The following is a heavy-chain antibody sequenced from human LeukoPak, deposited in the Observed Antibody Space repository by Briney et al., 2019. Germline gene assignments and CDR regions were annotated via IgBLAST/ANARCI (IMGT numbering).Heavy chain of an antibody. D-gene: IGHD2-2*02. Sequence: GGSLRLSCAASGFTFSSYAMSWVRQAPGKGLEWVSGISGSGGSTYYADSVKGRFTISRDNSKNTLYLQMNSLRAEDTAVYYCARDPLRVRREDIVVVPAAISLNVPPDYWGQGTLVTVSS. CDR3: ARDPLRVRREDIVVVPAAISLNVPPDY. CDR1: GFTFSSYA. V-gene: IGHV3-23*01. J-gene: IGHJ4*02. CDR2: ISGSGGST.